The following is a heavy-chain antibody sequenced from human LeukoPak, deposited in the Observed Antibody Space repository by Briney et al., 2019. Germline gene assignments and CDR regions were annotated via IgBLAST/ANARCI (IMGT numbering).Heavy chain of an antibody. J-gene: IGHJ5*02. CDR2: IYYNGDT. Sequence: PSETLSLTCSVSGGSITGYSWSWIRQTPGKGLEWIGYIYYNGDTHYNPSLNSRLSMSVDTPNKKFSLNLRSVTAADTAVYYCVRGPYGSSISNWFDPWGQGRLVTVSS. V-gene: IGHV4-59*01. CDR1: GGSITGYS. D-gene: IGHD3-10*01. CDR3: VRGPYGSSISNWFDP.